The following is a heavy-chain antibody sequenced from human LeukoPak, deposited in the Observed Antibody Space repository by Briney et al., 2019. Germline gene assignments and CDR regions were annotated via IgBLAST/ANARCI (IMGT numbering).Heavy chain of an antibody. CDR2: ISAYNGNT. J-gene: IGHJ4*02. CDR1: GYTFTSYD. CDR3: ARDVQGYSSSWPAT. Sequence: SVQVSCQASGYTFTSYDISWVRQAPGQGLAWMGWISAYNGNTNYAQKLQSRVTMTTDTSTSTSYMKLRSLRADDTAVYYCARDVQGYSSSWPATWGQGTLVTVSS. V-gene: IGHV1-18*01. D-gene: IGHD6-13*01.